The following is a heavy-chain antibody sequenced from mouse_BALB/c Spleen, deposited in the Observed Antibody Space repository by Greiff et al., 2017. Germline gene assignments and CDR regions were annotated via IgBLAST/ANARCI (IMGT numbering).Heavy chain of an antibody. V-gene: IGHV5-15*02. Sequence: EVKLVESGGGLVQPGGSRKLSCAASGFTFSDYGMAWVRQAPGKGPEWVAFISNLAYSIYYADTVTGRFTISRENAKNTLYLEMSSLRSEDTAMYYCARDRGYNYAMDYWGQGTTLTVSS. D-gene: IGHD3-1*01. CDR3: ARDRGYNYAMDY. CDR2: ISNLAYSI. J-gene: IGHJ2*01. CDR1: GFTFSDYG.